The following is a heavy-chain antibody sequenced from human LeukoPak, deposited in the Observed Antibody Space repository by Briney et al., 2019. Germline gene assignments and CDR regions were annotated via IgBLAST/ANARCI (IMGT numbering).Heavy chain of an antibody. CDR3: ARAPRPDLVGAPRAWTDY. J-gene: IGHJ4*02. V-gene: IGHV1-69*02. CDR1: GGTFSSYT. CDR2: LIPVLGIA. D-gene: IGHD1-26*01. Sequence: AAVKVSCMASGGTFSSYTISWVRPAPGQGLEWMGRLIPVLGIANYAQKLRGRVTITPHQSTSTAYMELSSLRSEDTAVYYCARAPRPDLVGAPRAWTDYWVQGTLVADSS.